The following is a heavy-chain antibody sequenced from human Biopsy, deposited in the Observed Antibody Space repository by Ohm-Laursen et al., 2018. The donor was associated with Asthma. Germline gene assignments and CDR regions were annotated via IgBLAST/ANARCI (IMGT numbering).Heavy chain of an antibody. CDR2: IYSGGGT. V-gene: IGHV3-53*01. D-gene: IGHD4-23*01. CDR3: ARAYGGSFFSGSFDI. Sequence: SLRLSCAASGFTVSTNGMSWVRQPPGKGLEWVSAIYSGGGTYYPDSVQGRVTISRDNSKNTLSLQMNSLRAEDTAVYYCARAYGGSFFSGSFDIWGQGTMVTVSS. J-gene: IGHJ3*02. CDR1: GFTVSTNG.